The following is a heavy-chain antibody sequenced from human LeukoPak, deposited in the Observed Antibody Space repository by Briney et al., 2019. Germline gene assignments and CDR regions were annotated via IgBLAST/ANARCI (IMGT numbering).Heavy chain of an antibody. Sequence: SETLSRTCTVSGGSISSYYRSWIRLPPGKGLEWIGHIYYSGSINYNPSLKSRVTISVDTSKNQFSLKLSSVTAADTALYYCAREGTSGTNLNWLDPWGQGTLVTVSS. CDR1: GGSISSYY. J-gene: IGHJ5*02. V-gene: IGHV4-59*01. D-gene: IGHD1-1*01. CDR3: AREGTSGTNLNWLDP. CDR2: IYYSGSI.